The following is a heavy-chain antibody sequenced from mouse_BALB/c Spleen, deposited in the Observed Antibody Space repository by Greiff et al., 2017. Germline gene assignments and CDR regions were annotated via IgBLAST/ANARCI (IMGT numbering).Heavy chain of an antibody. V-gene: IGHV5-6-5*01. CDR3: ARGGYYGSLYYFDY. Sequence: EVKLMESGGGLVKPGGSLKLSCAASGFTFSSYAMSWVRQTPEKRLEWVASISSGGSTYYPDSVKGRFTISRDNARNILYLQMSSLRSEDTAMYYCARGGYYGSLYYFDYWGQGTTLTVSS. CDR2: ISSGGST. J-gene: IGHJ2*01. CDR1: GFTFSSYA. D-gene: IGHD1-1*01.